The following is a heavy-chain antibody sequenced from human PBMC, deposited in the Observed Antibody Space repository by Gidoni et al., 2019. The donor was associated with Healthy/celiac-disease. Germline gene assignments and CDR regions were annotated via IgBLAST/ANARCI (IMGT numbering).Heavy chain of an antibody. D-gene: IGHD3-3*01. J-gene: IGHJ4*02. V-gene: IGHV3-23*01. Sequence: EVQLLESGGGLVQPGGSLRLSCAASGFTFSSYAMSWVRQAPGKGLEWVSAIRGSGGSTYYADSVKGRFTISRDNAKNTLYLQMNSLRAEDTAVYYCAKEFYDFWSAHSYWGQGTLVTVSS. CDR1: GFTFSSYA. CDR2: IRGSGGST. CDR3: AKEFYDFWSAHSY.